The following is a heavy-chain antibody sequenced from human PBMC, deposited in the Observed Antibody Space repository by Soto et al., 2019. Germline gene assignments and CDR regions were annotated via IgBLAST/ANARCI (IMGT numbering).Heavy chain of an antibody. CDR3: ARGPDYSNYVDWFDP. D-gene: IGHD4-4*01. CDR2: ISSSSSYI. V-gene: IGHV3-21*01. CDR1: GFNYILYS. J-gene: IGHJ5*02. Sequence: LSYAPSGFNYILYSMNSDRQAQGKGPEWVSSISSSSSYIYYADSVKGRFTISRDNAKNSLYLQMNSLRAEDTAVYYCARGPDYSNYVDWFDPWGQGTLVTVSS.